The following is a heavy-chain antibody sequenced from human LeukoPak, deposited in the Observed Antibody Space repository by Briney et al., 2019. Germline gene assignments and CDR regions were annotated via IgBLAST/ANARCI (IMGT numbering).Heavy chain of an antibody. J-gene: IGHJ4*02. CDR1: GFTFSNYW. V-gene: IGHV3-7*01. CDR3: ARDVLGGFFDY. Sequence: PGGSLRLSCEVSGFTFSNYWMSWIRHAPGKGLELVANIKQDASEKYYVDSVKGRFTISRDNAKNSVYLQMNSLRADDTAVYFCARDVLGGFFDYWGQGTLVTVSS. CDR2: IKQDASEK. D-gene: IGHD1-26*01.